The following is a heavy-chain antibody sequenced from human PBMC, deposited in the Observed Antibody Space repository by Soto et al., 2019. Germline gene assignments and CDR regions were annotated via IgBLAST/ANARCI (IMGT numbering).Heavy chain of an antibody. CDR1: GYTFTSYG. CDR3: ARGIGGSRPPRNRGYYYYMDV. J-gene: IGHJ6*03. D-gene: IGHD2-2*01. V-gene: IGHV1-18*01. CDR2: ISAYNGNT. Sequence: QVQLVQSGAAVKKPGASVKVSCKASGYTFTSYGISWVRQAPGQGLEWMGGISAYNGNTNYAQKLQGRVTMTTDTSTSTAYMGLRSLRSDDTAVYYCARGIGGSRPPRNRGYYYYMDVWGKGTTVTVSS.